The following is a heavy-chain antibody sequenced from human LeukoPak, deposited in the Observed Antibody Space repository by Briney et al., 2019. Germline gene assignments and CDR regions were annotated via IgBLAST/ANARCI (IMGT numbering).Heavy chain of an antibody. D-gene: IGHD1-1*01. J-gene: IGHJ3*02. Sequence: GGSLRLSCVVSGFPISISWMPWARRVPGEGLVWVANINQDGSEKHYVDSVRGRLTISRDNARDSLYLQMNSLGDTAVYYCAREPGLGYAFDIWGQGTKVTVSS. CDR1: GFPISISW. V-gene: IGHV3-7*01. CDR3: AREPGLGYAFDI. CDR2: INQDGSEK.